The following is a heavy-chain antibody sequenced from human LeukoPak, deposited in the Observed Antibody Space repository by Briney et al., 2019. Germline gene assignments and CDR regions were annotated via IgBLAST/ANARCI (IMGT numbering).Heavy chain of an antibody. CDR1: GYTFTSYG. CDR3: AREIGSGGSCYYDY. J-gene: IGHJ4*02. Sequence: ASVKVSCKASGYTFTSYGISWVRQAPGQGLEWMGWISAYNGNTNYAQKLQGRVTMTRDMSTSTVYMELSSLRSEDTAVYYCAREIGSGGSCYYDYWGQGTLVTVSS. D-gene: IGHD2-15*01. CDR2: ISAYNGNT. V-gene: IGHV1-18*01.